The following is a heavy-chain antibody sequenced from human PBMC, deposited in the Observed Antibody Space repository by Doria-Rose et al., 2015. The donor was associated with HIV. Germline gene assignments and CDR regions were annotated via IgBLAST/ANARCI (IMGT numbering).Heavy chain of an antibody. Sequence: NGLEWIGEINHSGSTNYNPSLKSRVTISVDTSKNQFSLKLSSVTAADTAVYYCARNRGRFDPWGQGTLVTVSS. J-gene: IGHJ5*02. D-gene: IGHD3-10*01. CDR3: ARNRGRFDP. CDR2: INHSGST. V-gene: IGHV4-34*01.